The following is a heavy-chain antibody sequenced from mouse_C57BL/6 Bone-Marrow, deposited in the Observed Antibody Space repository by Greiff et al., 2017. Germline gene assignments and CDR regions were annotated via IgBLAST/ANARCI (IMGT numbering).Heavy chain of an antibody. CDR3: ASDVYFAWFAY. CDR2: IDPCDSYN. J-gene: IGHJ3*01. D-gene: IGHD2-3*01. V-gene: IGHV1-50*01. CDR1: GYTFTSYW. Sequence: VQLQQPGAELVKPGASVKLSCKASGYTFTSYWMQWVKQRPGQGLEWIGEIDPCDSYNNYNQKFKGKATLTVDTSSSTAYMQLSSLTSEDSAVYYCASDVYFAWFAYWGQGTLVTVSA.